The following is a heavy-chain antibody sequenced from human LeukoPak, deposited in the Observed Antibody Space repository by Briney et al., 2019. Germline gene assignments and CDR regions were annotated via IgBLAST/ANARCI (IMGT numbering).Heavy chain of an antibody. CDR1: GFTFSSSA. Sequence: GGSLRLSCAASGFTFSSSAMSWVRQVPGKGLEWVSGISASGGSTSYADSVRGRFTISRDNSKNTLYLQMNSLRAEDTAVYYCAKDLTVTTSQYYYGMDVWGQGTTVTVSS. CDR3: AKDLTVTTSQYYYGMDV. V-gene: IGHV3-23*01. D-gene: IGHD4-17*01. CDR2: ISASGGST. J-gene: IGHJ6*02.